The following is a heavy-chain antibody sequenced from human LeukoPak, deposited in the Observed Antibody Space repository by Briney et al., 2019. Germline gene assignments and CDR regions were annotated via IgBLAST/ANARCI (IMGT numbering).Heavy chain of an antibody. V-gene: IGHV3-21*01. CDR2: ISSSSSYI. CDR3: ARTYDSSGYDLWY. J-gene: IGHJ4*02. D-gene: IGHD3-22*01. CDR1: GFTFSSYS. Sequence: GGSLRLSCAASGFTFSSYSMNWVRQAPGKGLEWVSSISSSSSYIYYADSVKGRLTISRDNAKNSLYLQMNSLRAEDTAVYYCARTYDSSGYDLWYWGQGTLVTVSS.